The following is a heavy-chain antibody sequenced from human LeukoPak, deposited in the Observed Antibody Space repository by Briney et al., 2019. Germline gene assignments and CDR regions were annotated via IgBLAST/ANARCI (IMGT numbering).Heavy chain of an antibody. CDR3: ARLGSGRGWFDP. CDR2: IYYSWST. CDR1: GGSISSYY. V-gene: IGHV4-59*08. D-gene: IGHD3-10*01. J-gene: IGHJ5*02. Sequence: SETLSLTCTVSGGSISSYYWSWIRQPPGKGLEWIGYIYYSWSTNYNPSLKSRVTISVDTSKNQFSLKLSSVTAADTAVYYCARLGSGRGWFDPWGQGTLVTVSS.